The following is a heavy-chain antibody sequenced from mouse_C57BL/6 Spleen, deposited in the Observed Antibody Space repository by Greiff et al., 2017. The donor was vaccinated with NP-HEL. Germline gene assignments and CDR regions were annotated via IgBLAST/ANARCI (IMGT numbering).Heavy chain of an antibody. D-gene: IGHD2-4*01. CDR3: ARDDYVYYAMDY. CDR1: GYAFSSSW. V-gene: IGHV1-82*01. J-gene: IGHJ4*01. Sequence: QVQLQQPGPELVKPGASVKISCKASGYAFSSSWMNWVKQRPGKGLEWIGRIYPGDGDTNYNGKFKGKATLTADKSSSTAYMQLSSLTSEDSAVYFCARDDYVYYAMDYWGQGTSVTVSS. CDR2: IYPGDGDT.